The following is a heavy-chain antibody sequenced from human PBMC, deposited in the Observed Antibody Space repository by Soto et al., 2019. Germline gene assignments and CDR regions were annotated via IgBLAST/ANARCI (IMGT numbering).Heavy chain of an antibody. J-gene: IGHJ3*02. Sequence: GASVKVSCKASGYTFTSYGISWVRQAPGQGLEWMGWISAYNGNTNYAQKLQGRVTMTTDTSTSTAYMELRSLRSDDTAVYYCARDPLTYYYDSSGDAFDIWGQGTIVTVSS. D-gene: IGHD3-22*01. CDR1: GYTFTSYG. CDR3: ARDPLTYYYDSSGDAFDI. CDR2: ISAYNGNT. V-gene: IGHV1-18*01.